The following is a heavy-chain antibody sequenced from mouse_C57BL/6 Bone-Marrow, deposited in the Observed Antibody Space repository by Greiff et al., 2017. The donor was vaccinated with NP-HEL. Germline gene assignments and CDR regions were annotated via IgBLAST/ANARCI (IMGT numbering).Heavy chain of an antibody. CDR1: GFSLTSYG. CDR2: IWRGGST. Sequence: VKLMESGPGLVQPSQSLSITCAVSGFSLTSYGVHWVRQSPGKGLEWLGVIWRGGSTDYNAAFMSRLSITKDNSKSQVFFKMNSLQADDTAIYYCAQKGDWYFDVWGTGTTVTVSS. V-gene: IGHV2-5*01. CDR3: AQKGDWYFDV. J-gene: IGHJ1*03.